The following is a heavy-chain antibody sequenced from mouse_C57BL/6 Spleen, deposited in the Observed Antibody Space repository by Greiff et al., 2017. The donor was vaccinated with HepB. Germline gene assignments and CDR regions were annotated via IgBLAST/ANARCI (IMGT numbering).Heavy chain of an antibody. Sequence: QVQLQQSGPGLVQPSQSLSITCTVSGFSLTSYGVHWVRQSPGKGLEWLGVIWSGGSTDYNAAFIYRLSISKDNSRSQVFFKMNSLQAEDTAIYYCARSMIISLYARDYWGQGTSVTV. D-gene: IGHD2-10*02. CDR2: IWSGGST. V-gene: IGHV2-2*01. J-gene: IGHJ4*01. CDR1: GFSLTSYG. CDR3: ARSMIISLYARDY.